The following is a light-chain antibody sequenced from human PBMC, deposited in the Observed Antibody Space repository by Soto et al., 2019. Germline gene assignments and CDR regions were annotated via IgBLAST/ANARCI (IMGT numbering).Light chain of an antibody. CDR1: RSDVGAYNY. CDR3: TSYIGTDLLV. V-gene: IGLV2-14*01. J-gene: IGLJ2*01. Sequence: QSALTQPASVSGSPGQSITISYNGSRSDVGAYNYVSWYQHHPGKVPKLIIYAVSNRPSGVSNRFSGSKSANTASLTISGLPAEDEAEYYCTSYIGTDLLVFGGGTKLTVL. CDR2: AVS.